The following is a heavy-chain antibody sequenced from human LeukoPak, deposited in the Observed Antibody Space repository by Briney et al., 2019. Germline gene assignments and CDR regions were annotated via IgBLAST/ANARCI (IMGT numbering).Heavy chain of an antibody. Sequence: SETLSLTCTVSGGSISSSSYYWGWIRQPPGKGLEWIGSIYYSGSTYYNPSLKSRVTISVDKSKNQFSLKLSSVTAADTAVYYCARAGAPVQDYGDYGYYFDYWGQGTLVTVSS. J-gene: IGHJ4*02. CDR1: GGSISSSSYY. V-gene: IGHV4-39*07. D-gene: IGHD4-17*01. CDR2: IYYSGST. CDR3: ARAGAPVQDYGDYGYYFDY.